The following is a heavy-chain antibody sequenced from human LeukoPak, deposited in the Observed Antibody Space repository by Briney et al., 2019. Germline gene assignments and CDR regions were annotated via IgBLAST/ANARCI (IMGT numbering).Heavy chain of an antibody. CDR3: ARGWRFGEFSFDY. CDR1: GYTFTNYY. V-gene: IGHV1-8*02. J-gene: IGHJ4*02. Sequence: ASVKVSCKASGYTFTNYYMHWVRQAPGQGLEWMGWMNPNSGNTAYAQKFQDRITMTRNTSINTAYMELSSLTSEDTAMYYCARGWRFGEFSFDYWGQGTLVTVSS. D-gene: IGHD3-10*01. CDR2: MNPNSGNT.